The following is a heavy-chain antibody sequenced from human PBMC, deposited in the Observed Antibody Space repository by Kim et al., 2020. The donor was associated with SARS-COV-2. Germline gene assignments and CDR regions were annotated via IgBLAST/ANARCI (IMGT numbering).Heavy chain of an antibody. CDR1: GGSFSGYY. CDR3: AAVPAAQGSRIFDY. D-gene: IGHD2-2*01. CDR2: INHSGST. V-gene: IGHV4-34*01. J-gene: IGHJ4*02. Sequence: SETLSLTCAVYGGSFSGYYWSWIRQPPGKGLEWIGEINHSGSTNYNPSLKSRVTISVDTSKNQFSLKLSSVTAADTAVYYCAAVPAAQGSRIFDYWGQGTLVTVSS.